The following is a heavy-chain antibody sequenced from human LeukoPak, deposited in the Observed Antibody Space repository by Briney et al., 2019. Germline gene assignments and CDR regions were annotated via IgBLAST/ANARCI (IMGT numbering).Heavy chain of an antibody. CDR1: GFTFRTSL. V-gene: IGHV5-51*01. D-gene: IGHD2/OR15-2a*01. CDR2: IYPGDSDT. Sequence: GESLKISCKGSGFTFRTSLIAWARQMPGKGLEWMGIIYPGDSDTRYSPSFQGQVTISADKYIRTAYLQWSSLNASDSAMYYCARLSPGFFFHFWGQGTLVTVSS. CDR3: ARLSPGFFFHF. J-gene: IGHJ4*02.